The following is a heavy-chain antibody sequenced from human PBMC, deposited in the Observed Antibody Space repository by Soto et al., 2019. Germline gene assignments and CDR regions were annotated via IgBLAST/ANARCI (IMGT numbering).Heavy chain of an antibody. V-gene: IGHV1-18*01. CDR2: ISAYNGNT. D-gene: IGHD3-3*01. CDR3: ARDQNYDFWSGYYGVDGSFDY. J-gene: IGHJ4*02. Sequence: VQLVQSGDEVKKPGASVKVSCKASGYTFTSYGISWVRQAPGQGLEWMGWISAYNGNTNYAQKLQGRVTMTTDTSTSTAYMELRSLRSDDTAVYYCARDQNYDFWSGYYGVDGSFDYWGQGTLVTVSS. CDR1: GYTFTSYG.